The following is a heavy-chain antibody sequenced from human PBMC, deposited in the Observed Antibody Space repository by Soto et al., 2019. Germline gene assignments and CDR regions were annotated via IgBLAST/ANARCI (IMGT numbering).Heavy chain of an antibody. CDR3: ARDPEVPAAPNYYYYSGMDV. CDR1: GYRFTSYG. D-gene: IGHD2-2*01. J-gene: IGHJ6*02. V-gene: IGHV1-18*01. CDR2: ISAYNGNT. Sequence: VASVKVSCKACGYRFTSYGISWVRQAPGQGLEWMGWISAYNGNTNYAQKLQGRVTMTTDTSTSTAYMELRSLRSDDTAVYYCARDPEVPAAPNYYYYSGMDVWGQGTTVTVSS.